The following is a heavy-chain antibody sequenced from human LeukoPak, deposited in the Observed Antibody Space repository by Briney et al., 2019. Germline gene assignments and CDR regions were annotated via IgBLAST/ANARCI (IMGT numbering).Heavy chain of an antibody. V-gene: IGHV4-59*01. CDR3: AKGYNYGPFDY. J-gene: IGHJ4*02. Sequence: PSETLSLTCTVSGGSISSYYWSWLRQPPGKGREWIGYIYYSGSTNYNPSLKSRVTISVDTSKNQFSLKLSSVTAADTAVYYCAKGYNYGPFDYWGQGTLVTVSS. CDR2: IYYSGST. CDR1: GGSISSYY. D-gene: IGHD5-18*01.